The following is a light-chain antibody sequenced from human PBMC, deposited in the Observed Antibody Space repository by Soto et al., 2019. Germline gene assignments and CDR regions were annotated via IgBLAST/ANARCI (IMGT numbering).Light chain of an antibody. J-gene: IGKJ4*01. CDR1: QDTGDF. V-gene: IGKV1-16*02. Sequence: DIKRTRSPSSRSASVGDKSPTICRASQDTGDFFAWFQQKPGKAPRSLISAASSLQSGVPSKFSVSGSGTDLTLTINSLQPEDFATYYCQQYHSWPATFGGGTKVEI. CDR2: AAS. CDR3: QQYHSWPAT.